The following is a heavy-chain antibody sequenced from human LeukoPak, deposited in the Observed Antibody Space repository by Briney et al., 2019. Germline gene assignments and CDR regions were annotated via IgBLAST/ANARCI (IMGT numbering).Heavy chain of an antibody. D-gene: IGHD3-9*01. CDR3: ARGGDILTGSYYFDY. J-gene: IGHJ4*02. CDR2: IKQDGSEK. CDR1: GFTFSSYW. V-gene: IGHV3-7*01. Sequence: HPGGSLRLSCAASGFTFSSYWMSWVRQAPGKGLEWVANIKQDGSEKYYVDSVKGRFTISRDNAKNSLYLQMNSLRAEDTAVYYCARGGDILTGSYYFDYWGQGTLVTVSS.